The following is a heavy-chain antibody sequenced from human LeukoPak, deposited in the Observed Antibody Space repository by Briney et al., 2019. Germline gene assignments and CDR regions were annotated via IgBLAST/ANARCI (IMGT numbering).Heavy chain of an antibody. CDR1: GFTFSDYY. D-gene: IGHD2-15*01. V-gene: IGHV3-11*06. CDR3: ARDLGYCSGGSCYSSGFDY. CDR2: ISSSSSYT. J-gene: IGHJ4*02. Sequence: GGSLRPSCAASGFTFSDYYMSWLRQAPGKGLEWVSYISSSSSYTNYADSVKGRFTISRDNAKNSLYLQMNSLRAEDTAVYYCARDLGYCSGGSCYSSGFDYWGQGTLVTVSS.